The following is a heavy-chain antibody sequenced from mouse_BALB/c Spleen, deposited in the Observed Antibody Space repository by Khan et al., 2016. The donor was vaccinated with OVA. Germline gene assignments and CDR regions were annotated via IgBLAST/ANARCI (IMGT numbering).Heavy chain of an antibody. CDR2: INPNNGDS. CDR3: ARSGYGNPFAY. Sequence: QVQLQQPGAELVKPGTSVKISCKASGYTFTSYYMYWVKQRPGQGLEWIGGINPNNGDSNFNEKFKSKATLTVYKSSSTAYMQLGILTSEDSAVYYCARSGYGNPFAYWGQGTLVTVSA. V-gene: IGHV1S81*02. CDR1: GYTFTSYY. D-gene: IGHD2-1*01. J-gene: IGHJ3*01.